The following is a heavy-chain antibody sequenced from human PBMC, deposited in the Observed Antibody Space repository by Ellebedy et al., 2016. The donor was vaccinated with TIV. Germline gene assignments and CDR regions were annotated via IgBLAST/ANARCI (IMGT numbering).Heavy chain of an antibody. CDR3: ARDPMPLKAARPYFDL. CDR1: GFTFSSYG. Sequence: GESLKISCAASGFTFSSYGMHWVRQAPGKGLEWVAVISYDGSNKYYADSVKGRFTISRDNSKNTLYLQMNSLRAEDTAVYYCARDPMPLKAARPYFDLWGRGTLVTVSS. CDR2: ISYDGSNK. J-gene: IGHJ2*01. V-gene: IGHV3-30*03. D-gene: IGHD6-6*01.